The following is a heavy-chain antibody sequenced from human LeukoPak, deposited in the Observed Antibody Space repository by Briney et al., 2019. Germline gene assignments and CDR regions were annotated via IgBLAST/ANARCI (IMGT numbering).Heavy chain of an antibody. Sequence: PGRSLRLSCAASGFTFSSYAMHWVRQAPGKGLEWVAVISYDGSNKYYADSVKGRFTISRDNPKNTLYLQMNSLRAEDTAVYYCARDPPYYYDSSGYFGAFDIWGQGTMVTVSS. J-gene: IGHJ3*02. V-gene: IGHV3-30*04. CDR2: ISYDGSNK. CDR1: GFTFSSYA. CDR3: ARDPPYYYDSSGYFGAFDI. D-gene: IGHD3-22*01.